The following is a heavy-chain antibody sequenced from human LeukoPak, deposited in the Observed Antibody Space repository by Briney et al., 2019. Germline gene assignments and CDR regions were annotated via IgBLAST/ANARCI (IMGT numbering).Heavy chain of an antibody. D-gene: IGHD5-18*01. CDR2: IYHSGST. J-gene: IGHJ4*02. Sequence: PSDTLSLTCAVSGYSINSGNWWAWIRQPPGKGLEWIGYIYHSGSTYYNPSLKSRVTISVDRSKNQFSLKLTSVTAADTAIYYCARDGYRTVGDYWGQGTLVTVSS. CDR1: GYSINSGNW. V-gene: IGHV4-28*03. CDR3: ARDGYRTVGDY.